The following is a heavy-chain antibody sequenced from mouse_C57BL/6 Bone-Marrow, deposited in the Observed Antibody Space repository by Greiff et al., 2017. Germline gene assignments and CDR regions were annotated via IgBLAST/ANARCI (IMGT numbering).Heavy chain of an antibody. V-gene: IGHV2-2*01. D-gene: IGHD3-3*01. CDR3: ARKGRFAY. Sequence: QVQLKESGPGLVQPSQSLSITCTVSGFSLTSYGVHWVRQSPGKGLEWLGVIWRGGSTAYNAAFISRLSISKDNSTSQVFFKMHSLQADDTAIYYCARKGRFAYWGQGTLVTVSA. CDR1: GFSLTSYG. J-gene: IGHJ3*01. CDR2: IWRGGST.